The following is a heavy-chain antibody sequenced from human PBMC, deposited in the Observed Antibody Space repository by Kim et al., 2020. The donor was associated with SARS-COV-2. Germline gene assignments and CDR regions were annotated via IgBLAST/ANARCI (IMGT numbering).Heavy chain of an antibody. Sequence: SRVTISVDTSKTQFSLKLSSVTAADTAVYYCARQDPIYYDSSGYPGWFDPWGQGTLVTVSS. J-gene: IGHJ5*02. V-gene: IGHV4-59*08. D-gene: IGHD3-22*01. CDR3: ARQDPIYYDSSGYPGWFDP.